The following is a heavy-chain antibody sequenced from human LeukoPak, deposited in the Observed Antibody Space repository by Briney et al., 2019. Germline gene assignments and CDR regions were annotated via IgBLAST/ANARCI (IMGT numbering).Heavy chain of an antibody. V-gene: IGHV3-30*18. CDR2: ISYDGSNK. Sequence: GGSLRLSCAASGFTFSSYGMHWVRQAPGKGLEWVAVISYDGSNKYYADSVKGRFTISRDNSKNTLYLQMNSLRAEDTAVYYCANSDPSFDYWGQGTLVTVSS. D-gene: IGHD1-26*01. CDR1: GFTFSSYG. CDR3: ANSDPSFDY. J-gene: IGHJ4*02.